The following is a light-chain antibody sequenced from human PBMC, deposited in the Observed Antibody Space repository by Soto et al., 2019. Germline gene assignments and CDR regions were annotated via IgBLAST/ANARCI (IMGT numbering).Light chain of an antibody. V-gene: IGLV1-44*01. J-gene: IGLJ3*02. Sequence: QSVLTQPPSASGTPGQSVTISCSGGSSNIGSNTVNWYQQLPGAAPRLLIYTFHQRPSGVPDRFSASKSGTSASLAISGLQSDDEADYYCATWDDSLNAGVFGGGTKLTVL. CDR3: ATWDDSLNAGV. CDR2: TFH. CDR1: SSNIGSNT.